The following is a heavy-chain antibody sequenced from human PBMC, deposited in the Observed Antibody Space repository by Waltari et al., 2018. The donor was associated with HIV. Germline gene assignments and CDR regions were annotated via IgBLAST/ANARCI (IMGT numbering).Heavy chain of an antibody. D-gene: IGHD2-8*01. V-gene: IGHV4-59*01. Sequence: QVQLQESGPGLVKPSETLSLTCTVSGGSISSYYWSWIQQPPGKGLEWIGYIYYSGSTNYNPSLKSRVTISVDTSKNQFSLKLSSVTAADTAVYYCARVTFPNTKSWYFDLWGRGTLVTVSS. CDR2: IYYSGST. J-gene: IGHJ2*01. CDR1: GGSISSYY. CDR3: ARVTFPNTKSWYFDL.